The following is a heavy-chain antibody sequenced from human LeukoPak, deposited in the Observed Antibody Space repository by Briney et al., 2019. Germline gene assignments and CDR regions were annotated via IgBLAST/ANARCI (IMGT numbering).Heavy chain of an antibody. CDR1: GFTFSSYS. J-gene: IGHJ4*02. Sequence: PGGSLRLSCAASGFTFSSYSMNWVRQAPGKGLEWVSYISSSSSTIYYADSVKGRFTISRDNAKNSLYLQMNSLRAEDTAVYYCARQRVSLHYYDTSGYTDYWGQGTLVTVSS. CDR2: ISSSSSTI. CDR3: ARQRVSLHYYDTSGYTDY. V-gene: IGHV3-48*01. D-gene: IGHD3-22*01.